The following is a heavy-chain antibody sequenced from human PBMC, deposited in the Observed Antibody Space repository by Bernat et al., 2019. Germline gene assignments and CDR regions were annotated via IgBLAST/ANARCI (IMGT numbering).Heavy chain of an antibody. CDR2: INHSGST. D-gene: IGHD1-26*01. V-gene: IGHV4-34*01. CDR1: GGSFSGYY. J-gene: IGHJ6*03. Sequence: QVQLQQWGAGLLKPSETLSLTCAVYGGSFSGYYWNWIRQPPGKGLEWIGEINHSGSTNYNPSLKSRVTISVGTSKNQFSLKLSYVTAADTAVDYCARGRGWESGDLFYYYSYMDFWGKGTTVTVSS. CDR3: ARGRGWESGDLFYYYSYMDF.